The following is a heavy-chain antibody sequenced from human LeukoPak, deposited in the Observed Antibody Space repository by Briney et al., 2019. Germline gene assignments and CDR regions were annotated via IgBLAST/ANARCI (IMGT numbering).Heavy chain of an antibody. Sequence: GGSLRLSCGGSEFTFSTSWMHWVRQAPGKGLEWVSRISSDEISTNYADSVKGRFTISRDNSKNTLYLQMNSLRAEDTAVYYCAKFFWRTTVTGAFDIWGPGTMVTVSS. J-gene: IGHJ3*02. CDR1: EFTFSTSW. D-gene: IGHD4-17*01. CDR2: ISSDEIST. CDR3: AKFFWRTTVTGAFDI. V-gene: IGHV3-74*01.